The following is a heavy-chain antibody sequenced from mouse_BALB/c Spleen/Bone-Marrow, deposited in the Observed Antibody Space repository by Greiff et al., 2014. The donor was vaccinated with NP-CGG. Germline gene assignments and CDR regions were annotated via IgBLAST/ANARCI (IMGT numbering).Heavy chain of an antibody. D-gene: IGHD2-1*01. CDR1: GYTFTSYY. Sequence: VKLQESGAELVKPGASVKLSCKASGYTFTSYYMFWVKQRPGQGLEWIGGINPSNGANNFNEKFKSKATLTVDKSSSTAYMQLSSLTSEDSAVYYCSREGNLDVMDYWGQGTTVTVSS. V-gene: IGHV1S81*02. CDR2: INPSNGAN. J-gene: IGHJ4*01. CDR3: SREGNLDVMDY.